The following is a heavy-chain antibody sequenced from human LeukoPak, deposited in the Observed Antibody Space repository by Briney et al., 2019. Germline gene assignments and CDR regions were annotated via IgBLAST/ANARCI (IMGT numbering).Heavy chain of an antibody. Sequence: SETLSLTCTVSGGSISSSSYYWGWIRQPPGKGLEWIGSIYYSGSTYYNPSLKSRVTISVDTSKNQFSVKLSSVTAADTAVYYCARAAGTTGRDWFDPWGQGTLVTVSS. CDR1: GGSISSSSYY. CDR2: IYYSGST. CDR3: ARAAGTTGRDWFDP. J-gene: IGHJ5*02. D-gene: IGHD1-1*01. V-gene: IGHV4-39*07.